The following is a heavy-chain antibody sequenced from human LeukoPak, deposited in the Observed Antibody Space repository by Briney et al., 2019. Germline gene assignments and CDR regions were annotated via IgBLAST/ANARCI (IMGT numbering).Heavy chain of an antibody. J-gene: IGHJ3*02. D-gene: IGHD2-21*02. CDR2: INPSGGST. Sequence: ASVKVSCKASGGTFSSYAISWVRQAPGQGLEWMGIINPSGGSTSYAQKFQGRVTMTRDTSTSTVYMELSSLRSEDTAVYYCARDLKLSDRRPQDAFDIWGQGTMVTVSS. CDR3: ARDLKLSDRRPQDAFDI. CDR1: GGTFSSYA. V-gene: IGHV1-46*01.